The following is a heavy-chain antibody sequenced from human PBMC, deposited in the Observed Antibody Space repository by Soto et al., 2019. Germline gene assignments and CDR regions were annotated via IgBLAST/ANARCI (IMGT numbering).Heavy chain of an antibody. CDR2: INHSGST. D-gene: IGHD3-16*01. CDR3: ARSFWGAFDI. J-gene: IGHJ3*02. Sequence: QVQLQQWGAGLLKPSETLSLTCAVYGGSFSGYYWSWIRQPPGKGLEWIGEINHSGSTNYNPSLKSRVTISVDTSKNQFSLKLSSVTAADTAVYYCARSFWGAFDIWGQGTMVTVSS. CDR1: GGSFSGYY. V-gene: IGHV4-34*01.